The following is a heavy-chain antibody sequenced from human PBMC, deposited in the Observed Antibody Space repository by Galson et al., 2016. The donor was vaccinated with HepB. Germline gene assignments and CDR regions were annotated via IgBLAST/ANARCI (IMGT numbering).Heavy chain of an antibody. CDR2: ISDSGSNT. CDR3: AKDVGGEAFFAY. CDR1: GFIFSSCG. J-gene: IGHJ4*02. D-gene: IGHD1-26*01. Sequence: SLRLSCAASGFIFSSCGMSWVRQAPGKGLEWVSTISDSGSNTHYADSVGGRFTISRDNSKNTLYLQMKSLRAEDTAVYYCAKDVGGEAFFAYWGQGTLVTVSA. V-gene: IGHV3-23*01.